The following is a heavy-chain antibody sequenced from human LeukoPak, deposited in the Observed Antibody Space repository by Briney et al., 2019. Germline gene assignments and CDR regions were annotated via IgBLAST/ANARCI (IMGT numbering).Heavy chain of an antibody. D-gene: IGHD3-22*01. Sequence: ASVKVSCKASGYTFTGYYMHWVRQATGQGLEWMGWMNPNSGNTGYAQKFQGRVTMTRNTSISTAYMELSSLRSEDTAVYYCARAHSSGLDYWGQGTLVTVSS. J-gene: IGHJ4*02. V-gene: IGHV1-8*02. CDR2: MNPNSGNT. CDR3: ARAHSSGLDY. CDR1: GYTFTGYY.